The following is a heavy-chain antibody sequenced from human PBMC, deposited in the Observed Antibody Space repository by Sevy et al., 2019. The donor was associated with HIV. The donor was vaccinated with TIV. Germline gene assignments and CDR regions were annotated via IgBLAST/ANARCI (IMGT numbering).Heavy chain of an antibody. D-gene: IGHD6-6*01. V-gene: IGHV3-7*03. J-gene: IGHJ4*02. CDR1: GFNFNDYW. Sequence: AGSLRLSCAASGFNFNDYWMNWVRQAPGKGLEWVANINQDGSAKYYVDSEKGRFTISRDNAKNSLYLQMNSLRADATAVYYCARDSPPYTSTFSSSYVWGQGTLVTVSS. CDR3: ARDSPPYTSTFSSSYV. CDR2: INQDGSAK.